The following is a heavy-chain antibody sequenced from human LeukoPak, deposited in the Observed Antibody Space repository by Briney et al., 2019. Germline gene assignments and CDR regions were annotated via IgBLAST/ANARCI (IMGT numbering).Heavy chain of an antibody. J-gene: IGHJ4*02. V-gene: IGHV3-7*01. CDR2: IKDDGSEK. CDR1: GFTFSSYW. CDR3: ARSESTMTTWSMDY. Sequence: PGGSLRLSCVGSGFTFSSYWMTWVRQAPGKGLEWVANIKDDGSEKYSVDSVKGRFTISRDNAKNSVYLQMNSLRAEDTAVYYCARSESTMTTWSMDYWGQGTLVTVSS. D-gene: IGHD5/OR15-5a*01.